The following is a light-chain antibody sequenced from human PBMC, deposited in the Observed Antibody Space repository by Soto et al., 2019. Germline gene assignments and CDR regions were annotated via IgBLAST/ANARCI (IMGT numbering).Light chain of an antibody. CDR3: LQYETYWT. Sequence: DIQMTQSPSTLSASIGDRATITCRASQTISDWLAWHQQKPGKAPKLLIYKASSLESGVPSRFSGSGSGTEFTLTISSLQADDVATYYCLQYETYWTFGQGTKVEIK. CDR2: KAS. V-gene: IGKV1-5*03. CDR1: QTISDW. J-gene: IGKJ1*01.